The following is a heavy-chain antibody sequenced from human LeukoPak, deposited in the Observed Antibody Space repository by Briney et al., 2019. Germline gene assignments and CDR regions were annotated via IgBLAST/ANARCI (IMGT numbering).Heavy chain of an antibody. D-gene: IGHD2-2*01. J-gene: IGHJ5*02. Sequence: SETLSLTCAVYGGSFSGYYWSWIRQPPGKGLEWIGEINHSGRTNYNPSLKSRVTISVDTSKNRFSLKLSSVTAADTAVYYCARSRVVPAAILPRRNWFDPWGQGTLVTVSS. CDR2: INHSGRT. CDR3: ARSRVVPAAILPRRNWFDP. V-gene: IGHV4-34*01. CDR1: GGSFSGYY.